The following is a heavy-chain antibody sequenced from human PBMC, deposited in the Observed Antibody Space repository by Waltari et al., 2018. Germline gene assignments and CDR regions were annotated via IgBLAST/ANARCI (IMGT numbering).Heavy chain of an antibody. V-gene: IGHV4-34*01. CDR1: GGSFSGYY. CDR2: INHSGST. D-gene: IGHD3-22*01. CDR3: AREGFYYDSSGYYYHGWFDP. J-gene: IGHJ5*02. Sequence: QVQLQQWGAGLLKPSETLSLTCAVYGGSFSGYYWSWIRQPPGKGLEWIGEINHSGSTNYNPSLKSRVTISVDTSKNQFSLKLSSGTAADTAVYYCAREGFYYDSSGYYYHGWFDPWGQGTLVTVSS.